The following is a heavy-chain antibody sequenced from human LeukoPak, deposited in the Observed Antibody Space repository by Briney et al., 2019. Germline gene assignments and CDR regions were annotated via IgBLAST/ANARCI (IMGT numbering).Heavy chain of an antibody. J-gene: IGHJ6*03. CDR2: ISWNSGST. Sequence: HPGGSLRLSCAASGFTFDEYAMHWVRQAPGKGLEWVSGISWNSGSTGYGDSVKGRFTISRDNAKNSVSVYLQMNSLRTEDTALYYCARVRSRGGWDVHYMDVWGKGTTVTISS. CDR1: GFTFDEYA. CDR3: ARVRSRGGWDVHYMDV. D-gene: IGHD6-19*01. V-gene: IGHV3-9*01.